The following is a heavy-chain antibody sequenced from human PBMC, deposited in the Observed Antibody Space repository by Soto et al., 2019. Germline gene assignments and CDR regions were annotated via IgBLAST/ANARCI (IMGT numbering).Heavy chain of an antibody. V-gene: IGHV3-30*18. J-gene: IGHJ4*02. CDR3: AKALGVLSPESSDY. Sequence: QVQLVESGGGVVQPGRSLRLSCAASGFTFSSYAMHWVRQAPGKGLEWVAVISYDGSDKYYADSVKGRFTISRDNSKNTLNLHMTRLRADDTAVYYCAKALGVLSPESSDYWGQGTLITVSS. D-gene: IGHD3-16*02. CDR2: ISYDGSDK. CDR1: GFTFSSYA.